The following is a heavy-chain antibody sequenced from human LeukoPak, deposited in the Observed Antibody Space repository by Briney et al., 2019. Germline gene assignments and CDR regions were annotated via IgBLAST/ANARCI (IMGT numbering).Heavy chain of an antibody. D-gene: IGHD3-10*01. V-gene: IGHV4-59*12. J-gene: IGHJ4*02. CDR2: IYYSGST. Sequence: SETLSLTCTVSGGSISSYYWSWIRQPPGKGLEWIGYIYYSGSTNYNPSLKSRVTISVDTSKNQFSLKLSSVTAADTAVYYCARSPRVRGGSGSHGKFDYWGQGTLDTVSS. CDR3: ARSPRVRGGSGSHGKFDY. CDR1: GGSISSYY.